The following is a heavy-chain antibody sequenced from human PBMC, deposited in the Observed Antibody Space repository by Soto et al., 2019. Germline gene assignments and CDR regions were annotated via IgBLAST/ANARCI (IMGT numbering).Heavy chain of an antibody. Sequence: PSETLSLTCTVSGGSISRYYWSWIRQPPGKGLEWIGYMYNTGSTVYNPPFKSRVTISVDTSKNQFSLKLNSVTAADAAVYYCAGASTWHPGAFDIWGQGTTVTVSS. V-gene: IGHV4-59*01. CDR3: AGASTWHPGAFDI. CDR1: GGSISRYY. J-gene: IGHJ3*02. D-gene: IGHD5-12*01. CDR2: MYNTGST.